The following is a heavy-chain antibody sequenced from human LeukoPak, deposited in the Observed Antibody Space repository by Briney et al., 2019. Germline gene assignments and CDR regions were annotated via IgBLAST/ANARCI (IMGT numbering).Heavy chain of an antibody. V-gene: IGHV3-21*01. J-gene: IGHJ2*01. Sequence: GSLRLSCAASGFTFSSYSMNWVRQAPGKGLEWVSSISGSSSYIYYADSVKGQFTISRDNAKNSLYLQMNSLRAEDTAVYYCARRIAAAGTSWYFDLWGRGTLVTVSS. CDR2: ISGSSSYI. D-gene: IGHD6-13*01. CDR3: ARRIAAAGTSWYFDL. CDR1: GFTFSSYS.